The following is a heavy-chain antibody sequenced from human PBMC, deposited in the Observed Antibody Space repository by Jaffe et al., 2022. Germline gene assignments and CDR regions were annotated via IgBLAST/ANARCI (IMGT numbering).Heavy chain of an antibody. Sequence: EVQLVESGGGLVQPGGSLRLSCAASGFTFSSYSMNWVRQAPGKGLEWVSYISSSSSTIYYADSVKGRFTISRDNAKNSLYLQMNSLRAEDTAVYYCARGGYYDFWSGLPGNDAFDIWGQGTMVTVSS. J-gene: IGHJ3*02. D-gene: IGHD3-3*01. CDR2: ISSSSSTI. V-gene: IGHV3-48*01. CDR1: GFTFSSYS. CDR3: ARGGYYDFWSGLPGNDAFDI.